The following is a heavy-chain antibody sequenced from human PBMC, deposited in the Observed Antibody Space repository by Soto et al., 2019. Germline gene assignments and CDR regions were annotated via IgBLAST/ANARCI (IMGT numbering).Heavy chain of an antibody. D-gene: IGHD3-22*01. V-gene: IGHV4-30-2*01. CDR1: GGSISSGDYS. J-gene: IGHJ4*02. CDR3: ARVRREYDNSGPVDY. Sequence: SETLSLTCGVSGGSISSGDYSWNWIRQPPGKGLEWIGYIYYGGSTYYNPSLQSRVTMSVDRSRNQFSLKLNSVTAADTAVYYCARVRREYDNSGPVDYWGQGTLVTVSS. CDR2: IYYGGST.